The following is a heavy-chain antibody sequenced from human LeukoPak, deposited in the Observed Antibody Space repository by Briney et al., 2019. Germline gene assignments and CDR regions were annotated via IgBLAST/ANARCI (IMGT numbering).Heavy chain of an antibody. CDR1: GFTFSSYA. D-gene: IGHD3-10*01. V-gene: IGHV3-23*01. Sequence: GGSLRLSCAASGFTFSSYAMSWVRQAPGKGLERFSAITNSGGSTYYADSVKGRFTISRDNSKNTLYLQMNSLRAEDTAVYYCAKTTTLVRGPFDYWGQGTLVTVSS. CDR2: ITNSGGST. CDR3: AKTTTLVRGPFDY. J-gene: IGHJ4*02.